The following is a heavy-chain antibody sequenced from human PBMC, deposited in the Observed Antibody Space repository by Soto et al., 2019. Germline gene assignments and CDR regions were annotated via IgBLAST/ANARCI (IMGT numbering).Heavy chain of an antibody. J-gene: IGHJ4*02. D-gene: IGHD2-2*01. CDR2: IYYSGST. V-gene: IGHV4-59*01. Sequence: PSETLSLTCTVSGGSISNYYWSWIRQPPGKGLEWIGYIYYSGSTNYNPSLKSRVTISLDTSKNQFSLKLSSVTAADTAVYYCARDIVVVPAAIDYWGQGTLVTVSS. CDR1: GGSISNYY. CDR3: ARDIVVVPAAIDY.